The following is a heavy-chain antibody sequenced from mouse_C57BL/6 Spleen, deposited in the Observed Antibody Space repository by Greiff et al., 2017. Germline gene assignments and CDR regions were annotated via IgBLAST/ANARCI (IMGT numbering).Heavy chain of an antibody. CDR2: INYDGSST. CDR3: ARESYYGSSFWFAY. CDR1: GFTFSDYY. D-gene: IGHD1-1*01. V-gene: IGHV5-16*01. Sequence: EVKLQESEGGLVQPGSSMKLSCTASGFTFSDYYMAWVRQVPEKGLEWVANINYDGSSTYYLDSLKSRFIISRDNAKNILYLQMSSLKSEDTATYYCARESYYGSSFWFAYWGQGTLVTVSA. J-gene: IGHJ3*01.